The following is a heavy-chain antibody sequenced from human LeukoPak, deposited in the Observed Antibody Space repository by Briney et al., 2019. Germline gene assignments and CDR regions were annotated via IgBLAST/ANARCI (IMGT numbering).Heavy chain of an antibody. D-gene: IGHD2-15*01. CDR2: IYWNDDK. V-gene: IGHV2-5*01. Sequence: SGPTLVNPTHTLTLTCTFSGFSLSTSGLGVGWIRQPPGKALEWLSLIYWNDDKRYSPSLKSRLTITKDTSKRQVVLTMTNMDPVDTATYYCAHRLVGKRAFDIWGQGTMVTVSS. J-gene: IGHJ3*02. CDR3: AHRLVGKRAFDI. CDR1: GFSLSTSGLG.